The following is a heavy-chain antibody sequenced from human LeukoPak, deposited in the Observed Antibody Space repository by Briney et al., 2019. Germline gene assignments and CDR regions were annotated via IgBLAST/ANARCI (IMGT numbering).Heavy chain of an antibody. CDR2: IYYSGST. J-gene: IGHJ4*02. CDR3: VRAALGVPDYYFDY. CDR1: GGSISSSSYY. Sequence: PSETLSLTCNVSGGSISSSSYYWGWIRQPPGKGLEWIGSIYYSGSTYYNPSLKSRVLISIDTSKNQFSLKLSSVTAADTAVYYCVRAALGVPDYYFDYWGQGTLVIVSS. V-gene: IGHV4-39*07. D-gene: IGHD4/OR15-4a*01.